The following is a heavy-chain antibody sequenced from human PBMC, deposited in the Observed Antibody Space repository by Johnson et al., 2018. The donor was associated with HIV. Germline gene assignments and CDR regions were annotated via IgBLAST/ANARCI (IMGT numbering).Heavy chain of an antibody. V-gene: IGHV3-7*01. CDR3: ARAEGLTGRNAFDI. J-gene: IGHJ3*02. Sequence: VQLVESGGGVVQPGRSLRLSCAASGFTFSSYAMHWVRQAPGKGLEWVANIKQDGSEKYYVDSVKGRFNISRDNAKNSLYLQMNSLRAEDTAVYYCARAEGLTGRNAFDIWGQGTMVTVSS. CDR2: IKQDGSEK. CDR1: GFTFSSYA. D-gene: IGHD1-20*01.